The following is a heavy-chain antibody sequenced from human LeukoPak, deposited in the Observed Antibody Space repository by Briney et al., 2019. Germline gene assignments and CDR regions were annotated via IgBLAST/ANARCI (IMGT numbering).Heavy chain of an antibody. V-gene: IGHV1-2*02. CDR1: GYSLTSCD. CDR2: INLNSGGT. CDR3: ARDPGSYYDSSGTEY. J-gene: IGHJ4*02. D-gene: IGHD3-22*01. Sequence: AAVKVSCYGAGYSLTSCDINLVRQGNGQGIGLVGWINLNSGGTNYAQKFQGRVTMSRVTSISTAYMELSNLRSDDTAVYYSARDPGSYYDSSGTEYWAQGTLVTVSS.